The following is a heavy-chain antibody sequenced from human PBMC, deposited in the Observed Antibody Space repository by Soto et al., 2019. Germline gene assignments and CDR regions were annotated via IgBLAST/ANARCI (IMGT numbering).Heavy chain of an antibody. CDR2: VFYGGT. CDR3: ASYRGALCLES. D-gene: IGHD3-16*01. V-gene: IGHV4-59*01. CDR1: DRSMSSNY. J-gene: IGHJ4*02. Sequence: PSETLSLTCSVSDRSMSSNYWSFIRQSPDKGLEWLGYVFYGGTDYNPSLGGRVSMSVETSKSQLSLKLTSVTVADTAVYYCASYRGALCLESWGPGIMVTVSS.